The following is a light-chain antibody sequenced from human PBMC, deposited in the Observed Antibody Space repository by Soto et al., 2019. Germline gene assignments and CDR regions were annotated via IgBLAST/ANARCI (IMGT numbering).Light chain of an antibody. CDR3: QKYDNAPLT. Sequence: DIQMTQAPSSLSASVGDRVTITCRARQDISTYLAWYQQKPGKVPKLLISAAYTLQSGVPPRFSGSGSGTDFTLTISILQPEDVATYYCQKYDNAPLTFGGATKVEIK. CDR1: QDISTY. V-gene: IGKV1-27*01. CDR2: AAY. J-gene: IGKJ4*01.